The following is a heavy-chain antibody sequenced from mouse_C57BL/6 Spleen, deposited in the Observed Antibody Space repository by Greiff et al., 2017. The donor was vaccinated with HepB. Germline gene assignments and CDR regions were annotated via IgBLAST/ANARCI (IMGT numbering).Heavy chain of an antibody. CDR2: ISYDGSN. D-gene: IGHD2-5*01. Sequence: EVQLQQSGPGLVKPSQSLSLTCSVTGYSITSGYYWNWIRQFPGNKLEWMGYISYDGSNNYNPSLKNRISITRDTSKNPFFLKLNSVTTEDTATYDCAREERSNWYYFDYWGKGTTLTVSS. CDR3: AREERSNWYYFDY. J-gene: IGHJ2*01. V-gene: IGHV3-6*01. CDR1: GYSITSGYY.